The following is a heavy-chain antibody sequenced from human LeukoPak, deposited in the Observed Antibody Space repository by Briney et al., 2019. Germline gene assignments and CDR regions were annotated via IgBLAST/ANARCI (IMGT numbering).Heavy chain of an antibody. Sequence: GESLKISCKGSGYSFTSFWIGWVRQMPGKGLEWMGIIYPGDSDTRYRSSFQGQVTISADKSISTAYLQWSSLKASGTAMYYCARLDSDQLPCDYWGQGTLVTVSS. CDR2: IYPGDSDT. D-gene: IGHD1-1*01. V-gene: IGHV5-51*01. J-gene: IGHJ4*02. CDR3: ARLDSDQLPCDY. CDR1: GYSFTSFW.